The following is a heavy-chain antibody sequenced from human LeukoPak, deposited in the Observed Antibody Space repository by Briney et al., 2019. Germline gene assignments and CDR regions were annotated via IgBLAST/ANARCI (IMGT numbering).Heavy chain of an antibody. CDR3: ARASPYYDSSGYRSSLFDY. Sequence: TSETLSLTCTVSGGSISSYYWSWIRQPPGKGLEWIGYIYYSGSTYYNPSLKSRVTISVDTSKNQFSLKLSSVTAADTAVYYCARASPYYDSSGYRSSLFDYWGQGTLVTVSS. CDR2: IYYSGST. J-gene: IGHJ4*02. D-gene: IGHD3-22*01. CDR1: GGSISSYY. V-gene: IGHV4-59*12.